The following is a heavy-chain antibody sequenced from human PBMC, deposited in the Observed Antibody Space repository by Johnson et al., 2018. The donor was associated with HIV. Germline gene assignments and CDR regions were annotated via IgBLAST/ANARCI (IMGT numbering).Heavy chain of an antibody. CDR2: IKCKTDDETS. Sequence: VQLVESGGGVVQPGGSPRLSCAASGFTFSNSWMSWVRQAPGKGLEWVGRIKCKTDDETSDDAAPVQGRLTTTRDHSKNTLYLKMNSLKTEDTDMYYCTTDPWWNGYHAFDVWGQGTMVTVSS. J-gene: IGHJ3*01. CDR1: GFTFSNSW. V-gene: IGHV3-15*01. CDR3: TTDPWWNGYHAFDV. D-gene: IGHD1-1*01.